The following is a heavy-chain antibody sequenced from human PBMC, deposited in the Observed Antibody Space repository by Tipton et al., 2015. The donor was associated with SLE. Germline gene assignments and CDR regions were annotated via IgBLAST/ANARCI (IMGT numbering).Heavy chain of an antibody. D-gene: IGHD5-12*01. Sequence: TLSLTCTVSGGSISTSSYYWAWIRQPPGKGLECIGNINYSGTTSYNPSLKSRVTMSVDTSQNQFSLTLRSETAADTAVYYCATGPYEDTGYDWGFDYWGQGILVTVSS. J-gene: IGHJ4*02. CDR3: ATGPYEDTGYDWGFDY. CDR2: INYSGTT. CDR1: GGSISTSSYY. V-gene: IGHV4-39*07.